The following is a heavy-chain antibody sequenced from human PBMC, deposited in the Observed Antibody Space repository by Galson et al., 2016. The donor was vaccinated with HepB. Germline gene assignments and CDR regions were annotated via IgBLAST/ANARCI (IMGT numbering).Heavy chain of an antibody. J-gene: IGHJ5*02. V-gene: IGHV3-30*04. D-gene: IGHD6-13*01. Sequence: SLRLSCAAFGFTFTTYAMHWVRQAPGKGLEWVAVISSDGSTTYYADSVKGRFTISRDNANNSLFLQMESLRADDTAVYYCARDRGIAAGGWFDPWGQGTQVTVSS. CDR3: ARDRGIAAGGWFDP. CDR2: ISSDGSTT. CDR1: GFTFTTYA.